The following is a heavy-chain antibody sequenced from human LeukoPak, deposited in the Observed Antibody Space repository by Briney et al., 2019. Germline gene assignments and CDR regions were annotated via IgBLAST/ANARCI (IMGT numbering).Heavy chain of an antibody. CDR1: GYTFTSYG. CDR3: ARGFSYYDYVWGSYRYEYYYYYMDV. CDR2: ISAYNGNT. V-gene: IGHV1-18*01. D-gene: IGHD3-16*02. J-gene: IGHJ6*03. Sequence: GASVKVSCKASGYTFTSYGISWVRQAPGQGLEWMGWISAYNGNTNYAQKLQGRVTMTTDTSTSTAYMELRSLRSDDTAVYYCARGFSYYDYVWGSYRYEYYYYYMDVWGKGTTVTVSS.